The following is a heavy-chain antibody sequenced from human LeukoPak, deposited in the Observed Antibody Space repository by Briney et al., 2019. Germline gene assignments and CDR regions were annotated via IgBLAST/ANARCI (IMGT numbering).Heavy chain of an antibody. CDR1: GFTFSSYA. CDR2: ISYDGSNK. CDR3: ATHTPRCSSSWNAFDI. J-gene: IGHJ3*02. Sequence: PGGSLRLSCAASGFTFSSYAMHWVRQAPGKGLEWVAVISYDGSNKYYADSVKGRFTISRDNSKNTLYLQMNSLRAEDTAVYYCATHTPRCSSSWNAFDIWGQGTMVTVSS. V-gene: IGHV3-30-3*01. D-gene: IGHD6-13*01.